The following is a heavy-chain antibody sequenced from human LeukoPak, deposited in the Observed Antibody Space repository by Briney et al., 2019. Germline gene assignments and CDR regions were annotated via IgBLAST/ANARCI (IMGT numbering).Heavy chain of an antibody. J-gene: IGHJ5*02. Sequence: SETLSLTCTVSGGSISSYYWSWIRQPPGKGLEWMGYIYYSGSTNYNPSLKSRVTISVDTSKNQFSLKLSSVTAADTAVYYCARAGSSGYYGWFDPWGQGTLVTVSS. CDR1: GGSISSYY. D-gene: IGHD3-22*01. CDR2: IYYSGST. CDR3: ARAGSSGYYGWFDP. V-gene: IGHV4-59*01.